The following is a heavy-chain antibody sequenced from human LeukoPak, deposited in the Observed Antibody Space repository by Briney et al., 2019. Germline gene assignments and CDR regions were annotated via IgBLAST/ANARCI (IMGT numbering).Heavy chain of an antibody. CDR3: ARDGIAVADY. V-gene: IGHV3-7*01. CDR1: GFTFDDYG. J-gene: IGHJ4*02. D-gene: IGHD6-19*01. Sequence: GGSLRLSCAASGFTFDDYGMSWVRQAPGKGLEWVANIKQDGSEKYYVDSVKGRFTISRDNAKNSLYLQMNSLRAEDTAVYYCARDGIAVADYWGQGTLVTVSS. CDR2: IKQDGSEK.